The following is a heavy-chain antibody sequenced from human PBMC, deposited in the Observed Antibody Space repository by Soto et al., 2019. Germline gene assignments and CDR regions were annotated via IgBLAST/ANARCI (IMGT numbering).Heavy chain of an antibody. J-gene: IGHJ3*02. D-gene: IGHD5-18*01. CDR2: IYYSGST. CDR3: ARVNTAGGDAFDI. V-gene: IGHV4-31*03. CDR1: GGSISSGGYY. Sequence: ASETLSLTCTVSGGSISSGGYYWSWIRQHPGKGLEWIGYIYYSGSTYYNPSLKSRVTISVDTSKNQFSLKLSSVTAADTAVYYCARVNTAGGDAFDIWGQGTMVTVSS.